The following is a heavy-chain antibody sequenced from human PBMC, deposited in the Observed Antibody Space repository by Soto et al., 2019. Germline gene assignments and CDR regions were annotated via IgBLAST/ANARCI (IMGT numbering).Heavy chain of an antibody. J-gene: IGHJ3*02. CDR3: ARDRWELVRDAFDI. D-gene: IGHD2-15*01. Sequence: GESLRLSCAASGFTFSSYSMNWVRQAPGKGLEWVSSISSSSSYIYYADSVKGRFTISRDNAKNSLYLQMNSLRAEDTAVYYCARDRWELVRDAFDIWGQGTMVTVSS. CDR1: GFTFSSYS. CDR2: ISSSSSYI. V-gene: IGHV3-21*01.